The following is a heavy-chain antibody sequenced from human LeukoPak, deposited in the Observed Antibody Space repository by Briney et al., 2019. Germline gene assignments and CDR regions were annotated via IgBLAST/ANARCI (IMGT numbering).Heavy chain of an antibody. Sequence: SAKVPCKASGGTFSSYAISWVRQAPGQGLEWMGRIIPIFGTANYAQKFQGRVTITTDESTSTAYMELSSLRSEDTAVYYCARDLNPFNWGDDAFDIWGQGTMVTVSS. D-gene: IGHD7-27*01. J-gene: IGHJ3*02. CDR1: GGTFSSYA. CDR3: ARDLNPFNWGDDAFDI. CDR2: IIPIFGTA. V-gene: IGHV1-69*05.